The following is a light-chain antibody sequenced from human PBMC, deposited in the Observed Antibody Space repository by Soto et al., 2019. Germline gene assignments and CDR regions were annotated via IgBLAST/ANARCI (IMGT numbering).Light chain of an antibody. CDR1: SSDVGAYNY. CDR3: SSFTSRFTFV. J-gene: IGLJ1*01. Sequence: QSALTQPASVSGSPGQSIAISCTGTSSDVGAYNYVSWYQQHPGKAPKLMISEVTNRPSGVSDRFSGSQSGNTASLTISGLQAEDEADYYCSSFTSRFTFVFGTGTKVTVL. CDR2: EVT. V-gene: IGLV2-14*01.